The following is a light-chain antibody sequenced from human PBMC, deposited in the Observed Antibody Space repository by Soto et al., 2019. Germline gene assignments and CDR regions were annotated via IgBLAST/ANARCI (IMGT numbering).Light chain of an antibody. CDR2: EVN. CDR3: NSYVTSNVVV. J-gene: IGLJ2*01. CDR1: RDDVGGYNY. Sequence: QSALTQPPSASGPLGQAVTISCTGTRDDVGGYNYVSWYQQHPGKAPKLLIYEVNKRPSGVPARFSGYKSGNTASLTVSGLQADDEAVYYCNSYVTSNVVVFGGGTKVTVL. V-gene: IGLV2-8*01.